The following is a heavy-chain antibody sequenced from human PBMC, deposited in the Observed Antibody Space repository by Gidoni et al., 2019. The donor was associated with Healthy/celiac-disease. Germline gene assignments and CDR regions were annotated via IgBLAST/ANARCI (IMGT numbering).Heavy chain of an antibody. CDR2: ISGSGGST. V-gene: IGHV3-23*01. J-gene: IGHJ6*02. D-gene: IGHD4-17*01. Sequence: EVQLLESVGGLVQPGGSLRLSCAASGFTFSSYALRWVRQAPGKGLEWVSAISGSGGSTYYADSVKGRFTISRDNSKNTLYLQMNSLRAEDTAVYYCANHIPPPLNKYGDYEDLVDGMDVWGQGTTVTVSS. CDR1: GFTFSSYA. CDR3: ANHIPPPLNKYGDYEDLVDGMDV.